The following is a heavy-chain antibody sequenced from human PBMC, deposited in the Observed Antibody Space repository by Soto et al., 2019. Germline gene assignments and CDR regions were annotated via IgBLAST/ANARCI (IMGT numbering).Heavy chain of an antibody. CDR1: GGSISSYY. V-gene: IGHV4-59*08. D-gene: IGHD3-16*01. J-gene: IGHJ4*02. Sequence: QVQLQESGPGLVKPSETLSLTCTVSGGSISSYYWSWIGQPPGKGLEGIGYIYYSGSTNYNPSLKRRVTISVDTSKNQYSLKLSSVTAADTAVYYCASLWGWSVDYWGQGTLVTVSS. CDR3: ASLWGWSVDY. CDR2: IYYSGST.